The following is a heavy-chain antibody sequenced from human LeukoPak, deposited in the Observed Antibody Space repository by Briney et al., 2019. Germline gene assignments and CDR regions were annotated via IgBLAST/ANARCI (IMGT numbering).Heavy chain of an antibody. CDR3: ARDYSFWTGFYSYPLDY. CDR2: ISGSGGST. J-gene: IGHJ4*02. V-gene: IGHV3-23*01. Sequence: GGSLRLSCAASGFTFSSYAMSWVRQAPGKGLEWVSAISGSGGSTYYADSVKGRFTISRDNSKNTLYLQMNSLRAEDTAVYYCARDYSFWTGFYSYPLDYWGQGTLVTVSS. D-gene: IGHD3/OR15-3a*01. CDR1: GFTFSSYA.